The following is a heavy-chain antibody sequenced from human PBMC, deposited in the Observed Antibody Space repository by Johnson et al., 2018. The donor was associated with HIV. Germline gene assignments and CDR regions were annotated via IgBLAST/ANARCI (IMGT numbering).Heavy chain of an antibody. D-gene: IGHD6-6*01. CDR3: ARGGSIAARREAFDI. CDR2: ISYDGSNK. Sequence: QVQLVESGGGVVQPGRSLRLSCAASGFTFSSYGMHWVRQAPGKGLEWVAVISYDGSNKYYADSVQGRFTISRDNSKNTLYLQRNSLRAEDTAVYYCARGGSIAARREAFDIWGQGTMVTVSS. V-gene: IGHV3-30*03. J-gene: IGHJ3*02. CDR1: GFTFSSYG.